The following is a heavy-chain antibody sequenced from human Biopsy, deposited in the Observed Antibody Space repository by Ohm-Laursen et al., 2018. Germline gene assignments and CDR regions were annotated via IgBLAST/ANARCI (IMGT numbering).Heavy chain of an antibody. CDR1: GFIFSSYA. D-gene: IGHD2/OR15-2a*01. CDR2: ISYDGSKT. J-gene: IGHJ6*02. CDR3: AKDKGTFNFYYYGMDV. V-gene: IGHV3-30*18. Sequence: SLRLSCAASGFIFSSYAMHWVRQAPGKGLEWVAAISYDGSKTDYGDSVKGRLNISRDNSKNTLDLQMSSLRVEDTAVYFCAKDKGTFNFYYYGMDVWGQGTTVTVSS.